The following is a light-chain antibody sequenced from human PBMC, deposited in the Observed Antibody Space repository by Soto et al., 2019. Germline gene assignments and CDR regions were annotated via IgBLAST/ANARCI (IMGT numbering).Light chain of an antibody. CDR2: GDI. CDR1: SSNIGAGYN. CDR3: QSYDSSLRGVL. J-gene: IGLJ2*01. Sequence: QSALTQPPSVSGAPGQRVTISCTGSSSNIGAGYNVHWYQQLPGTAPKLLIYGDIDRPSGVPDRFSGSKSGTSASLAITGLQAEDEADYYCQSYDSSLRGVLFGGGTKVTVL. V-gene: IGLV1-40*01.